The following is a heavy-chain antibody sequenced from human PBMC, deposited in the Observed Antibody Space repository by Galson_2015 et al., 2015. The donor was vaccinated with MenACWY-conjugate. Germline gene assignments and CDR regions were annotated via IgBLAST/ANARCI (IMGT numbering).Heavy chain of an antibody. CDR2: IRKSGSTK. J-gene: IGHJ5*01. CDR1: GFTFSIYC. CDR3: ARAYRSYISPHWFDS. D-gene: IGHD6-19*01. Sequence: SLRLSCAASGFTFSIYCMNWVRQAPGKGLEWMSNIRKSGSTKNYVDSVKGRFTISRDNAKNSLYLQMNSLRAEDTAVYYCARAYRSYISPHWFDSWGQGTLVTVSS. V-gene: IGHV3-48*01.